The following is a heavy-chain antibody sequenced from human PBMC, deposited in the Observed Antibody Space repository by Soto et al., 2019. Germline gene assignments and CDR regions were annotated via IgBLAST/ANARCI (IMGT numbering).Heavy chain of an antibody. CDR2: ISGSGGST. CDR3: AKDKRGSYYYYYGMYV. V-gene: IGHV3-23*01. CDR1: GFTFSSYA. J-gene: IGHJ6*02. Sequence: PGGSLRLSCAASGFTFSSYAMSWVRQAPGKGLEWVSAISGSGGSTYYADSVKGRFTISRDNSKNTLYLQMNSLRAEDTAVYYCAKDKRGSYYYYYGMYVWGQGTTVTVS. D-gene: IGHD1-26*01.